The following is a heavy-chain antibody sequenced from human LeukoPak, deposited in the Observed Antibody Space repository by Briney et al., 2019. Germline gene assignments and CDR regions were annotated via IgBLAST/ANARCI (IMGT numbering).Heavy chain of an antibody. CDR2: MNPNSGNT. V-gene: IGHV1-8*02. CDR3: ARALGGGGSCFDY. CDR1: GYTFSGYY. Sequence: ASVKVSCKASGYTFSGYYMHWVRQAPGQGLEWMGWMNPNSGNTGYAQKFQGRVTMTRNTSISTAYMELSSLRSEDTAVYYCARALGGGGSCFDYWGQGTLVTVSS. J-gene: IGHJ4*02. D-gene: IGHD2-15*01.